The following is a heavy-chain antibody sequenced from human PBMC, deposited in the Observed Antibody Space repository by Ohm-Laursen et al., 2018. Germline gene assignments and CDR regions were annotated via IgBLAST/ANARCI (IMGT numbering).Heavy chain of an antibody. D-gene: IGHD5-24*01. V-gene: IGHV4-59*01. CDR3: ARVSRRDGYNPLDY. CDR2: IYYSGST. Sequence: GTLSLTCIVSGGSISSYYWSWIRQPPGKGLGWIGYIYYSGSTNYNPSLKSRVTISVDTSKNQFSLKLSSVTAADTAVYYCARVSRRDGYNPLDYWGQGTLVTVSS. CDR1: GGSISSYY. J-gene: IGHJ4*02.